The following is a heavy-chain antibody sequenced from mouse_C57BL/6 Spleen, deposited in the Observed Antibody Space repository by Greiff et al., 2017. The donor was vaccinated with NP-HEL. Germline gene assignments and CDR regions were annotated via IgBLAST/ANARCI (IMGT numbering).Heavy chain of an antibody. CDR3: ARTPITTVVARGFAY. D-gene: IGHD1-1*01. V-gene: IGHV1-81*01. CDR2: IYPRSGNT. Sequence: QVHVKQSGAELARPGASVKLSCKASGYTFTSYGISWVKQRTGQGLEWIGEIYPRSGNTYYNEKFKGKATLTADKSSSTAYMELRSLTSEDSAVYFCARTPITTVVARGFAYWGQGTLVTVSA. J-gene: IGHJ3*01. CDR1: GYTFTSYG.